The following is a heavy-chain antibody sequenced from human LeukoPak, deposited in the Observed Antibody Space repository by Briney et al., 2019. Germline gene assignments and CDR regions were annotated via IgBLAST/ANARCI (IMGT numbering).Heavy chain of an antibody. CDR3: ASGGGYYGSGSYLYY. V-gene: IGHV3-48*03. CDR2: ISGRGSTI. Sequence: GGSLRLSCAASGFTFSSYEMNWVRQAPGKGLEWASYISGRGSTIYYADSVKGRFTISRDNAKNSLYLQMNSLRAEDTAVYYCASGGGYYGSGSYLYYWGQGTLVTVSS. J-gene: IGHJ4*02. D-gene: IGHD3-10*01. CDR1: GFTFSSYE.